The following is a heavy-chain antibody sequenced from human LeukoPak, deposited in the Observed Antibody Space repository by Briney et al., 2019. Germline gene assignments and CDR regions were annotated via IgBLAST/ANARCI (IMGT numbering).Heavy chain of an antibody. D-gene: IGHD2-2*02. CDR1: GGSISSGDYS. CDR3: ARMAAIPGYFDF. J-gene: IGHJ4*02. CDR2: IYHSGSA. Sequence: DPSETLSLTCAVSGGSISSGDYSWSWIRQPPGKGLEWIGYIYHSGSAYYNPSLRSRVTISVDRSENQFSLNLNSMAAADTAVYYCARMAAIPGYFDFWGQGTLVTVSS. V-gene: IGHV4-30-2*01.